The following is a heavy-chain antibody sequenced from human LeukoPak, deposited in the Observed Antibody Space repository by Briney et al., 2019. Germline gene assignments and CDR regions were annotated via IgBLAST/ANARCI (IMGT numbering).Heavy chain of an antibody. CDR3: AGDGAHDY. Sequence: GGSLSFSCAASGFTFSSHDRKWLRQAPGKGLEWVSYISSGSGTIYYADSVKGRFTISRDNAKNSMYLQVNSLRDEDTAVYYCAGDGAHDYWGQGTLVTVSS. D-gene: IGHD3-16*01. CDR1: GFTFSSHD. V-gene: IGHV3-48*02. J-gene: IGHJ4*02. CDR2: ISSGSGTI.